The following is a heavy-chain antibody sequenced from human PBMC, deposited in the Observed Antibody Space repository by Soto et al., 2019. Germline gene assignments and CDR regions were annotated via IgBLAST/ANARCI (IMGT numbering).Heavy chain of an antibody. CDR2: INSDGGST. CDR1: GFTFSSYW. V-gene: IGHV3-74*01. D-gene: IGHD3-3*01. CDR3: ARDLGFDFWSGYYISYYYYGMDV. J-gene: IGHJ6*02. Sequence: EVQLVESGGGLVQPGGSLRLSCAASGFTFSSYWMHWVRQAPGKGLVWVSRINSDGGSTSYADSVKGRFTISRDNAKNTLYLQMNSLRAEDTAVYYCARDLGFDFWSGYYISYYYYGMDVWGQGTTVTVSS.